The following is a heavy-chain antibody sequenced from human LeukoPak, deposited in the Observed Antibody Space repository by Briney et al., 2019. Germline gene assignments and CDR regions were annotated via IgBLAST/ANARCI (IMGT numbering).Heavy chain of an antibody. CDR1: GFTFSSYS. Sequence: GGSLRLSCAASGFTFSSYSMNWVRQAPGKGLEWVSFISSSSNYIYYADSVKGRFTLSRDNAKNSLYLQMNSLRAEDTAVYYCARPYYYGSGSFRCMDVGGQGTTVTVSS. CDR3: ARPYYYGSGSFRCMDV. CDR2: ISSSSNYI. J-gene: IGHJ6*02. V-gene: IGHV3-21*01. D-gene: IGHD3-10*01.